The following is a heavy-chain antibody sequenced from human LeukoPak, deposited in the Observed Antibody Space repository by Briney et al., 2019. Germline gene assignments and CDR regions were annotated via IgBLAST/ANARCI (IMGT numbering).Heavy chain of an antibody. J-gene: IGHJ4*02. CDR2: ISGSGGST. V-gene: IGHV3-23*01. CDR1: GFTFSSYA. Sequence: PGGSLRLSCAASGFTFSSYAMSWVRQAPGKGLEWVSAISGSGGSTYYADSVEGRFTISRDNSKNTLYLQMNSLRAEDTAVYYCAKDQDYDSSGYYDGYTGYWGQGTLVTVSS. D-gene: IGHD3-22*01. CDR3: AKDQDYDSSGYYDGYTGY.